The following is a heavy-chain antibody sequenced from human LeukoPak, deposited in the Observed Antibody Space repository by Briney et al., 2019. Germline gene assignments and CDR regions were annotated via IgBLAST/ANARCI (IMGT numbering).Heavy chain of an antibody. CDR3: AKGNVVGVKPRAFDI. CDR1: GFTFSSYA. CDR2: ISGSGGST. V-gene: IGHV3-23*01. Sequence: PGGSLRLSCAASGFTFSSYAMNWVRQAPGKGLEWVSGISGSGGSTYYADSVKGRFTISRDNSKNTLHLQMNSLGAEDTALYYCAKGNVVGVKPRAFDIWGQGTMVTVSS. J-gene: IGHJ3*02. D-gene: IGHD1-26*01.